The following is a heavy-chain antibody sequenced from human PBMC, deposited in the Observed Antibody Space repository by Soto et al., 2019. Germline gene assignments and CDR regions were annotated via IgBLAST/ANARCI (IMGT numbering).Heavy chain of an antibody. CDR1: GFIFSDYA. D-gene: IGHD6-19*01. CDR3: AKDAVPFNGQWDWFDS. Sequence: DVQLLESGGGLVQPGGSLRLSCAAPGFIFSDYAMTWVRQAPGKGLEWVSGIGGGGSDTYYVDSVKGRFTISRDNSKNTLYLQMNSLRAEDTALYYCAKDAVPFNGQWDWFDSWGQGTLVTVSS. CDR2: IGGGGSDT. V-gene: IGHV3-23*01. J-gene: IGHJ5*01.